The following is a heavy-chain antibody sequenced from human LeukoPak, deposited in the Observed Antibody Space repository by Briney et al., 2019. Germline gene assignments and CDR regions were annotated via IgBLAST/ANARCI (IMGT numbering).Heavy chain of an antibody. CDR2: ISYDGSDK. V-gene: IGHV3-30-3*02. Sequence: GGSLRLSCAASGFTFSSYAMHWVRQAPGKGLEWVAVISYDGSDKYYADSVKGRFTISRDNSKNTLYLQMNSLRAEDTAVYYCAKTELSYYYYMDVWGKGTTVTVSS. CDR1: GFTFSSYA. D-gene: IGHD1-26*01. CDR3: AKTELSYYYYMDV. J-gene: IGHJ6*03.